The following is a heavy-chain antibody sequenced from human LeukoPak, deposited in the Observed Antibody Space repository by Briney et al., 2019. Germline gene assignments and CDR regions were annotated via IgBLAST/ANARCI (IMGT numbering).Heavy chain of an antibody. Sequence: PETLSLTCAVYGGSFSSYYWSWIRQPPGKGLEWIGYIYYSGSTNYNPSLKSRVTISVDTSKNQFSLKLSSVTAADTAVYYCARHVVTRDYFDYWGQGTLVTVSS. D-gene: IGHD2-2*01. CDR1: GGSFSSYY. V-gene: IGHV4-59*08. CDR3: ARHVVTRDYFDY. J-gene: IGHJ4*02. CDR2: IYYSGST.